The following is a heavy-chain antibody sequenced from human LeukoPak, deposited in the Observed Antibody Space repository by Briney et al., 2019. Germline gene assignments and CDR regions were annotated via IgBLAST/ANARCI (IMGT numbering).Heavy chain of an antibody. CDR3: ARDRVETAMGPQFRTYYYYGMDV. J-gene: IGHJ6*02. CDR2: IYGGGTT. Sequence: WGSLRLSCAASGFTVSSNYMTWVRQAPGKGLEWVSVIYGGGTTYYADSVKGKFTISRDNSKNTLYLQMNSLRVEDTAVYYCARDRVETAMGPQFRTYYYYGMDVWGQGTTVTVSS. CDR1: GFTVSSNY. V-gene: IGHV3-66*01. D-gene: IGHD5-18*01.